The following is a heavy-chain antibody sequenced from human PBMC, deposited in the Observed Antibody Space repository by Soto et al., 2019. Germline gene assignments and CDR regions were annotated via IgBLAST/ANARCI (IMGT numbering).Heavy chain of an antibody. V-gene: IGHV3-15*01. CDR1: GGTFSSYA. J-gene: IGHJ4*02. Sequence: SCKASGGTFSSYAISWVRQAPGKGLEWVGRIKSKTDGGTTDYPAPVEGRFTILRDDSKNTLYLEMNSLKTDDTAVYYCASTLDKILVYFGEDHRGQGTLVTRLL. CDR2: IKSKTDGGTT. CDR3: ASTLDKILVYFGEDH. D-gene: IGHD3-10*01.